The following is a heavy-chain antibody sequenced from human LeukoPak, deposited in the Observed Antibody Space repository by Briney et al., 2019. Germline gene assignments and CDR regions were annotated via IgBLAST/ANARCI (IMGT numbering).Heavy chain of an antibody. D-gene: IGHD4-23*01. CDR2: INTDTGNP. CDR3: ARGTYGGNSGDTFDI. CDR1: RYTFTTYA. J-gene: IGHJ3*02. V-gene: IGHV7-4-1*02. Sequence: ASVKVSCKASRYTFTTYAMNWVRQAPGQGLEWMGWINTDTGNPTYAQGFTGRFVFSLDTSVGTAYLQISSLKAEDTAVYYCARGTYGGNSGDTFDIWGQGTMVTVSS.